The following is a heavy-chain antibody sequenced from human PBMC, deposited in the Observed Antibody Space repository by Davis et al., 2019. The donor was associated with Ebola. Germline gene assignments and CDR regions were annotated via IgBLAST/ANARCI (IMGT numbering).Heavy chain of an antibody. J-gene: IGHJ5*02. Sequence: PGGSLRLSCAASGFTFDDYAMSWVRQAPGKGLEWVSGINWNGGSTGYADSVKGRFTISRDNARNSLYLQMSSLRGEDTAVYHCARVNAVTGYSRFDPWGQGTLVTVSS. D-gene: IGHD3-9*01. CDR3: ARVNAVTGYSRFDP. CDR2: INWNGGST. V-gene: IGHV3-20*01. CDR1: GFTFDDYA.